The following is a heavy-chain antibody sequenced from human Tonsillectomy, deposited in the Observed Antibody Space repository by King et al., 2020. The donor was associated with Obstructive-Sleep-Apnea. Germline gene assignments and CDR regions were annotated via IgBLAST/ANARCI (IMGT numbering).Heavy chain of an antibody. Sequence: QLQESGPGLVKPSETLSLTCTVSSGSISGSSYYWDWIRQPPGKGLEWIGSIYYSGSTYYNPSLKSLLTMSVDTSKNQFSLQLTSVTAADTAVYYCARKLRYFDWLSKGYFDYWGQGTLVTVSS. CDR1: SGSISGSSYY. CDR2: IYYSGST. D-gene: IGHD3-9*01. CDR3: ARKLRYFDWLSKGYFDY. J-gene: IGHJ4*02. V-gene: IGHV4-39*07.